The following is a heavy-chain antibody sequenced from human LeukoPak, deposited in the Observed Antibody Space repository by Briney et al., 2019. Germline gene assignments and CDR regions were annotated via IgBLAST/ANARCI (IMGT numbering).Heavy chain of an antibody. V-gene: IGHV1-2*02. J-gene: IGHJ5*02. CDR1: GYTFTSYD. D-gene: IGHD3-10*01. CDR2: IKPNSGDT. CDR3: ATNILVRDIINWFDP. Sequence: EASVKVSCKASGYTFTSYDINWVRQAPGQGLEWMGWIKPNSGDTRSAQKFQGRVTMTRDTSISTAYMELSSLRYDDTAVYYCATNILVRDIINWFDPWGQGTLVTVSS.